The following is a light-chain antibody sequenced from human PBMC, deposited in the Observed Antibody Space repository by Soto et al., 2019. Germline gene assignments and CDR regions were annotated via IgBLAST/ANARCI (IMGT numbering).Light chain of an antibody. V-gene: IGKV1-39*01. CDR1: QSISSY. CDR3: QQSYSTHLT. J-gene: IGKJ4*01. Sequence: DIQMTQSPSSLSASVGDRVTITCRASQSISSYLNWYQQKPGKAPKLLIYAASSLQCGVPSRFSGSGSGTDFTLTISSLQPEDFATYYCQQSYSTHLTFGGGTKVEIK. CDR2: AAS.